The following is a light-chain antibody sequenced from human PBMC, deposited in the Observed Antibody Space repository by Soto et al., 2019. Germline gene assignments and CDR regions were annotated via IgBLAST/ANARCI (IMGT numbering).Light chain of an antibody. CDR3: QQYKNWPHT. CDR1: QTVSSN. Sequence: TVMTQSPATLSVSPGERATLSCRASQTVSSNLAWYQQKPGQSPRLLIYGASTRATGIPARFSGSGSGTEFTLTINSLQSEDFAVYYCQQYKNWPHTFGQGTKVDI. CDR2: GAS. J-gene: IGKJ2*01. V-gene: IGKV3-15*01.